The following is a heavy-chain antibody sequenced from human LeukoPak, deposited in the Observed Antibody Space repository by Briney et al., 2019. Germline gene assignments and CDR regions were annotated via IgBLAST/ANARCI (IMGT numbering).Heavy chain of an antibody. V-gene: IGHV3-7*01. CDR2: IKQDGSEK. J-gene: IGHJ3*02. D-gene: IGHD3-22*01. CDR1: GFTFSNYW. Sequence: GGSLRLSCEASGFTFSNYWMSWVRQAPGKGLEWVANIKQDGSEKYYVDSVKGRFTISRDNAKNSLYLQMNSLRAEDTAVYYCARDTGRGSGYYGWGAFDIWGQGTMVTVSS. CDR3: ARDTGRGSGYYGWGAFDI.